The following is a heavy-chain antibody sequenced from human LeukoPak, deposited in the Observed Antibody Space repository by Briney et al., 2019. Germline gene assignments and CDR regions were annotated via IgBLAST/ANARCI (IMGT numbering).Heavy chain of an antibody. CDR3: ASRAGKPGNTPWCFDY. J-gene: IGHJ4*02. V-gene: IGHV3-7*01. D-gene: IGHD1-7*01. CDR2: IKQDGSER. Sequence: GSLRLSCAASGFTFSNYWMTWVRQAPGKGPEWVANIKQDGSERNYVDSVKGRFTIARDNTKNSLYLQMTSLRGEDTAVYYCASRAGKPGNTPWCFDYWGQGAPVTVSS. CDR1: GFTFSNYW.